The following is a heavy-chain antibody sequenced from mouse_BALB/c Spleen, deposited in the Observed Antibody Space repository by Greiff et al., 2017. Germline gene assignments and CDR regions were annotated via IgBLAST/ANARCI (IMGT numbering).Heavy chain of an antibody. D-gene: IGHD4-1*01. V-gene: IGHV2-9*02. CDR3: AREEPGLQFTGDYFDY. Sequence: VKLVESGPGLVAPSQSLSITCTVSGFSLTSYGVHWVRQPPGKGLEWLGVIWAGGSTNYNSALMSRLSISKDNSKSQVFLKMNSLQTDDTAMYYCAREEPGLQFTGDYFDYWGQGTTLTVSS. CDR2: IWAGGST. J-gene: IGHJ2*01. CDR1: GFSLTSYG.